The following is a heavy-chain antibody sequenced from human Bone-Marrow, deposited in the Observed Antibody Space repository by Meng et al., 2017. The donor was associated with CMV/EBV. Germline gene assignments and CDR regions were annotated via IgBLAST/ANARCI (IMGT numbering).Heavy chain of an antibody. D-gene: IGHD2-8*01. Sequence: GESLKISCAASGFTFSSYSMNWVRQAPGKGLEWVSSISSSSSYIYYADSVKGRFTISRDNAKNSLYLQMNSLRAEDTAVYYCARASVLMVIYYYGMDVWGQGTTVTRFS. CDR1: GFTFSSYS. V-gene: IGHV3-21*01. CDR3: ARASVLMVIYYYGMDV. CDR2: ISSSSSYI. J-gene: IGHJ6*01.